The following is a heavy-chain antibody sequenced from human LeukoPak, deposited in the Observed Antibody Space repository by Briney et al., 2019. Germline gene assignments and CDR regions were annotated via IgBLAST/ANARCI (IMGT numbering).Heavy chain of an antibody. CDR3: AKNWYSSGWYRLYYYYMDV. J-gene: IGHJ6*03. Sequence: GGSLRLSCAASGFTFSSYAMSWVRQAPGKGLEWVSAISGSGGSTYYADSVKGRLTISRDNSKNTLYLQMNSLRAEDTAVYYCAKNWYSSGWYRLYYYYMDVWGKGTTVTVSS. CDR2: ISGSGGST. CDR1: GFTFSSYA. V-gene: IGHV3-23*01. D-gene: IGHD6-19*01.